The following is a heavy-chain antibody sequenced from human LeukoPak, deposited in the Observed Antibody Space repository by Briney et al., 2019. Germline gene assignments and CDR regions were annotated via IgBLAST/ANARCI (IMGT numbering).Heavy chain of an antibody. V-gene: IGHV1-2*02. CDR2: INPNSGGT. D-gene: IGHD2-8*01. CDR3: AIMGGSTTRAVDY. J-gene: IGHJ4*02. Sequence: ASVKVSCKASGYTFTGYYMHWVRQAPGQGLEWMGWINPNSGGTNYAQKFQGRVTMTRDTSISTAYMELSSLRSEDTAMYYCAIMGGSTTRAVDYWAQGTLVTVSS. CDR1: GYTFTGYY.